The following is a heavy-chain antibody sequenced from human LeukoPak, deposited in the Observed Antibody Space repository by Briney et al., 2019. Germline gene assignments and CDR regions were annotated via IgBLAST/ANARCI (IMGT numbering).Heavy chain of an antibody. J-gene: IGHJ6*04. CDR2: IIPIFGTA. Sequence: SVKVSCTASGGTFSSYAISWVRQAPGQGLEWVGGIIPIFGTANYAQKFQGRVTITTDESTSTAYMELSSLRSEDTAVYYCAREGFRRLGETTADFGTWMDVWGKGTTVTVSS. V-gene: IGHV1-69*05. D-gene: IGHD3-16*01. CDR1: GGTFSSYA. CDR3: AREGFRRLGETTADFGTWMDV.